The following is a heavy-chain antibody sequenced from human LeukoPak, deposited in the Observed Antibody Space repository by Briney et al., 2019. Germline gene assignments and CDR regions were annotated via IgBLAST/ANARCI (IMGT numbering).Heavy chain of an antibody. D-gene: IGHD3-10*01. V-gene: IGHV1-46*01. CDR1: GYTFTSYY. Sequence: GASVKVSCKASGYTFTSYYMHWVRQAPGQGLEWMGIINPSGGSTSYAQKFQGRVTMTRDTSTSTVYMELSSLRSEDTAVYYCARDSHRFRGVMVRGDLDFDYWGQGTLVTVSS. J-gene: IGHJ4*02. CDR2: INPSGGST. CDR3: ARDSHRFRGVMVRGDLDFDY.